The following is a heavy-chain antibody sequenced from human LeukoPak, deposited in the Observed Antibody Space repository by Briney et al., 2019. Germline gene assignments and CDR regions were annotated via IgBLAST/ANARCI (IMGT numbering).Heavy chain of an antibody. D-gene: IGHD4-17*01. CDR3: VRGFYGSETYYFDY. J-gene: IGHJ4*02. V-gene: IGHV1-8*01. CDR2: MNPNTGNA. CDR1: GYTFTRHE. Sequence: ASVKVSCKTSGYTFTRHEIHWVRQGTGQGLEWIGWMNPNTGNAGYAPAFQGRVTMTRNTAISTAYMEVSGLRSDDTAVFFCVRGFYGSETYYFDYWGQGTLVTVSS.